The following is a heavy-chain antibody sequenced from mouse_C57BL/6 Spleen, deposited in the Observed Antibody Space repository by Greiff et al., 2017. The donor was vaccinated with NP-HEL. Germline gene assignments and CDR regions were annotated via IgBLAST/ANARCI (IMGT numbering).Heavy chain of an antibody. D-gene: IGHD2-4*01. V-gene: IGHV5-9-1*02. CDR2: ICSGGDYI. CDR1: GFTFSSYA. Sequence: EVMLVESGEGLVKPGGSLKLSCAASGFTFSSYAMSWVRQTPEKRLEWVAYICSGGDYIYYADTLKGRFTIARDNARNTLYLQMSSLKSEDTAMYYCTRDRGYDYDGDYFDYWGQGTTLTVSS. CDR3: TRDRGYDYDGDYFDY. J-gene: IGHJ2*01.